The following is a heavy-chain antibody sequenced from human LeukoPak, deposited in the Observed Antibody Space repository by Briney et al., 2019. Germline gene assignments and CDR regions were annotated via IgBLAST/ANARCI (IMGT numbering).Heavy chain of an antibody. CDR3: ARGYYYYGMDV. CDR2: IYYSGST. V-gene: IGHV4-59*01. CDR1: GGSICSYY. Sequence: SETLSLTCTVSGGSICSYYWSWIRQPPGKGLEWIGYIYYSGSTNYNPSLKSRVTISVDTSKNQFSLKLSSVTAADTAVYYCARGYYYYGMDVWGQGTTVTVSS. J-gene: IGHJ6*02.